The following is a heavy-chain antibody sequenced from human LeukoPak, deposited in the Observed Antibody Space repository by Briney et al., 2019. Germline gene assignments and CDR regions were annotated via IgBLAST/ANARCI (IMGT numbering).Heavy chain of an antibody. CDR1: GGTFSSYA. CDR2: IIPILGIA. Sequence: ASVKVSCKASGGTFSSYAISWVRQAPGQGLEWMGRIIPILGIANYAQKFQGRVTITADKSTSTAYMELSSLRSEDTAVYYCAILKGGGGPYYYDSSGYYLDAFDIWGQGTMVTVSS. J-gene: IGHJ3*02. V-gene: IGHV1-69*04. CDR3: AILKGGGGPYYYDSSGYYLDAFDI. D-gene: IGHD3-22*01.